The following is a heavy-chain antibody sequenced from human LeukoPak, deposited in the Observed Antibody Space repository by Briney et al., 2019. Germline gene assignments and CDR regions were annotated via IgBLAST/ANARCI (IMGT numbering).Heavy chain of an antibody. CDR3: ARHDAGIAARPFDN. CDR2: IHASGPT. J-gene: IGHJ4*02. Sequence: SETLSLTCTVSGGSISTYYWSWIRRPPGKGLEWIAYIHASGPTNYNPSLKSRITISVDTSKNQFSLKLSSVTAADTAVYYCARHDAGIAARPFDNWGEGILVTVSS. D-gene: IGHD6-6*01. CDR1: GGSISTYY. V-gene: IGHV4-4*09.